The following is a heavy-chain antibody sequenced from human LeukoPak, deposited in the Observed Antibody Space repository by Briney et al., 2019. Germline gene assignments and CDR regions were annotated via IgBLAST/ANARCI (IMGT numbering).Heavy chain of an antibody. J-gene: IGHJ4*02. V-gene: IGHV3-23*01. Sequence: GGSLRLSCVASGFTFSNYWMSWVRQAPGKGLEWVSAISGSGDSTYYADSVKGRFTISRDNSKNTLYLQMNSLRAEDTAVYYCAKDGFFSGSYIGYWGQGTLVTVSS. CDR1: GFTFSNYW. CDR3: AKDGFFSGSYIGY. D-gene: IGHD1-26*01. CDR2: ISGSGDST.